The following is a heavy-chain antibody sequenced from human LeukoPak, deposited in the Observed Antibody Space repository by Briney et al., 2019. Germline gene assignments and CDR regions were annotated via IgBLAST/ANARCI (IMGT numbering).Heavy chain of an antibody. CDR2: ISAYNGNT. CDR1: GFTFTDYG. V-gene: IGHV1-18*01. Sequence: ASVKVSCKASGFTFTDYGFSWVRQAPGQGLEWMGWISAYNGNTDYVQNLQDRLTMTTDTSTTTAYMELRSLKSDDTAVYYCAREDWYLDLWGRGTLVTVSS. CDR3: AREDWYLDL. J-gene: IGHJ2*01.